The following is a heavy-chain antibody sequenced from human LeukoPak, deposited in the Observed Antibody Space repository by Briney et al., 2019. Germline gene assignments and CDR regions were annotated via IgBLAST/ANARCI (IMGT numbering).Heavy chain of an antibody. D-gene: IGHD3-22*01. CDR3: ARARDNYDESGHSALDH. J-gene: IGHJ4*02. V-gene: IGHV3-33*01. Sequence: GGSLRLSCAASGFTFRTFGMHWVRQAPGKGLQWVARIWYDESNKYYADSVKSRFTISRDNFKNTLYLQMDSLRAEDTAMYYCARARDNYDESGHSALDHWGQGTLVTVSS. CDR1: GFTFRTFG. CDR2: IWYDESNK.